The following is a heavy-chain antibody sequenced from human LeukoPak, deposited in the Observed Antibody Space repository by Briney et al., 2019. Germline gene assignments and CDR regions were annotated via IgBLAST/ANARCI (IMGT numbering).Heavy chain of an antibody. CDR2: ISGDGGST. V-gene: IGHV3-43*02. CDR1: GFTFDDYA. CDR3: AKDAEPDYAIYYYMDV. Sequence: GGSLRLSCAASGFTFDDYAMHWVRQAPGKGLERVSLISGDGGSTYYADSVKGRFTISRDNSKNSLYLQMNSLRTEDTALYYCAKDAEPDYAIYYYMDVWGKGTTVTVSS. J-gene: IGHJ6*03. D-gene: IGHD4-17*01.